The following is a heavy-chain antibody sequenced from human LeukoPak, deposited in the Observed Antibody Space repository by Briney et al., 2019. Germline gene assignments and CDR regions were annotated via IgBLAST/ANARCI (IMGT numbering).Heavy chain of an antibody. CDR2: ISGGADST. Sequence: PGGSLRLSCAASGFSSSSYGMSWVRQAPGKGLEWVSAISGGADSTYYADSVKGRFTISRDNSKNTLYLQMNSLRDEDTAIYYCAKDSPVCTFWGQGTLVTVSP. J-gene: IGHJ4*02. V-gene: IGHV3-23*01. D-gene: IGHD2-8*01. CDR1: GFSSSSYG. CDR3: AKDSPVCTF.